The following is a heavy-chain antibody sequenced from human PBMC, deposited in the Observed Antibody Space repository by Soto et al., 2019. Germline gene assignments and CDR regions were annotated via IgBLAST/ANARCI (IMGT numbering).Heavy chain of an antibody. V-gene: IGHV3-23*01. CDR1: GFTFSSHA. J-gene: IGHJ5*02. Sequence: PGGSLRLSCTASGFTFSSHAMNRVRQAPGKGLEWVSAISGSGGSTYYPDSLKGRFTISRDNSKNTLYLQMNSLRAEDTAVYFCAKSLSVVLVPSTLGGNNCFAPWGKGTLVTVSS. CDR2: ISGSGGST. CDR3: AKSLSVVLVPSTLGGNNCFAP. D-gene: IGHD2-15*01.